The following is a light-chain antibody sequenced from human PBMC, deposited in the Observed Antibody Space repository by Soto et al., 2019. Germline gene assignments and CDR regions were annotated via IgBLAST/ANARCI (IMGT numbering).Light chain of an antibody. V-gene: IGLV1-51*01. Sequence: QSVLTQPPSVSAAPGQKVTISCSGTTANLGTNYVSWYQQLPGTVPKLLIYENDKRPSGIPDRFSGSKSGSSATLAITGLRTEDEAEYFCATWETSLTGVAFGGGTKVTVL. CDR2: END. CDR1: TANLGTNY. J-gene: IGLJ2*01. CDR3: ATWETSLTGVA.